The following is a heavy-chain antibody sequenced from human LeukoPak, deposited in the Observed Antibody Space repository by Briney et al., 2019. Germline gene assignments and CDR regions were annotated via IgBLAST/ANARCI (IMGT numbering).Heavy chain of an antibody. CDR2: IWSDGSDK. Sequence: GGSLRLSCAASGFTFSHYGMHWVRQTPGAGREGVAVIWSDGSDKYYAKSVKGRFTISRDNSKNSLFLQMNSLRAEDTAVYYCAKDAQRGFDYSNSLQNWGQGILVTVSS. CDR1: GFTFSHYG. D-gene: IGHD4-11*01. J-gene: IGHJ1*01. V-gene: IGHV3-33*06. CDR3: AKDAQRGFDYSNSLQN.